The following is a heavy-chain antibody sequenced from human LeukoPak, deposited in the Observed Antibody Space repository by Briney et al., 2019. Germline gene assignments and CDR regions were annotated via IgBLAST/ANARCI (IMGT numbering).Heavy chain of an antibody. Sequence: GGSLRLSCAASGFTFSSYWMSWVRQAPGKGLEWVANIKQDGSEKYYVDSVKGRFTISRDNAKNSLYLQMNSLRAEDTAAYYCARGHSSSSLGFDYWGQGTLVTVSS. CDR1: GFTFSSYW. CDR3: ARGHSSSSLGFDY. J-gene: IGHJ4*02. V-gene: IGHV3-7*01. D-gene: IGHD6-6*01. CDR2: IKQDGSEK.